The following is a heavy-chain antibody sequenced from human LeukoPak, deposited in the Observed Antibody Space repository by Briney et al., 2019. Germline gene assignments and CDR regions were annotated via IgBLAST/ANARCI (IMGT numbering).Heavy chain of an antibody. CDR3: ARDGQGGDYGTDYYYGMDV. D-gene: IGHD4-17*01. Sequence: PSETLSLTCTVSGGSIRTSIYYWGWIRQPPGKGLEWIGSINYSGSTYYNPSFKSRVTISVDTSKNQFSLKLSSVTAADTAVYYCARDGQGGDYGTDYYYGMDVWGQGTTVTVSS. J-gene: IGHJ6*02. CDR1: GGSIRTSIYY. CDR2: INYSGST. V-gene: IGHV4-39*07.